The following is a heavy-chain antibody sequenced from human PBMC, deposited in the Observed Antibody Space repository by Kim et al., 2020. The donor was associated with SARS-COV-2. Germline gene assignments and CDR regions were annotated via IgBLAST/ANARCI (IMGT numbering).Heavy chain of an antibody. CDR2: IWYDGSNK. Sequence: GGSLRLSCAASGFTFSSYGMHWVRQAPGKGLEWVAVIWYDGSNKYYADSVKGRFTISRDNSKNTLYLQMNSLRAEDTAVYYCAKGTDVVATGSYYYGMDVWGQGTTVTVSS. CDR1: GFTFSSYG. CDR3: AKGTDVVATGSYYYGMDV. V-gene: IGHV3-33*06. D-gene: IGHD2-2*01. J-gene: IGHJ6*02.